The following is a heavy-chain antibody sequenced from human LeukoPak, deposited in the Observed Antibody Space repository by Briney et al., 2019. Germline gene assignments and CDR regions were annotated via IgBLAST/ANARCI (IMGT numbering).Heavy chain of an antibody. CDR2: IYYLGST. D-gene: IGHD3-10*01. CDR3: ARGQPGSYWYFDL. Sequence: SETLSLTCTVSGGSISSYYWSWIRQPPGKGLEWVGHIYYLGSTNYNPSLKSRVTISIDTSKNYFSLKLNSVIAADTAVYYCARGQPGSYWYFDLWGRGSLVTVSS. CDR1: GGSISSYY. J-gene: IGHJ2*01. V-gene: IGHV4-59*01.